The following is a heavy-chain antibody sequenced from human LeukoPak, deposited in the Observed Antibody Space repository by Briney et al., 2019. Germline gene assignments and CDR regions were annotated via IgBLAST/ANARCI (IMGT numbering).Heavy chain of an antibody. D-gene: IGHD3-10*01. CDR1: XFTFSSYG. CDR2: ISYDGSNK. J-gene: IGHJ5*02. Sequence: SLRLSCAAXXFTFSSYGMHWVRQAPGKGLEWVAVISYDGSNKYYADSVKGRFTISRDNSKNTLYLQMNSLRAEDTAVYYCAKTFFYGSGSNNWFDPWGQGTLVTVSS. V-gene: IGHV3-30*18. CDR3: AKTFFYGSGSNNWFDP.